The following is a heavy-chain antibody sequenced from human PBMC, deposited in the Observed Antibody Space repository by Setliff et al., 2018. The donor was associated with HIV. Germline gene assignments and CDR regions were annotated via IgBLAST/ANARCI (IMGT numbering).Heavy chain of an antibody. J-gene: IGHJ4*02. CDR1: GGSISISD. CDR2: IYTSGNT. Sequence: SETLSLTCTVSGGSISISDWSWIRQPPGKGLEWIGCIYTSGNTNYDPSLKSRVTISVDTSKNQFSLKLSSVTAADTAVYYCARHSPSDYWGQGTLVTVSS. CDR3: ARHSPSDY. V-gene: IGHV4-4*09.